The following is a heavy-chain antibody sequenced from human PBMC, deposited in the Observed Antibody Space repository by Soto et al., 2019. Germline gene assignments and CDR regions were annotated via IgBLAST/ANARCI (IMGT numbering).Heavy chain of an antibody. CDR3: ARLKQDYAVA. V-gene: IGHV1-8*01. D-gene: IGHD3-16*01. Sequence: QVQLVQSGAEVKKPGASVKVSCKASGYTFTSYDINWVRLATGQGLEWMGWMNPNSGNPAYAQKLQGRVTMTRNTSISTAYRELSSLRSEDTAVYYCARLKQDYAVAWGQGTLVTVSS. J-gene: IGHJ5*02. CDR1: GYTFTSYD. CDR2: MNPNSGNP.